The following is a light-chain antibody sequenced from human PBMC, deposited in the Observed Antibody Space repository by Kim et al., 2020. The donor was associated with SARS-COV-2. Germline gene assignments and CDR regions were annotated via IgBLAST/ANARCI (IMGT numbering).Light chain of an antibody. CDR3: NSYTSSDTWV. Sequence: QSALTQPASVSGSPGQSITVSCTGTSSDVGTYNYVSWYQQHPGKVPKLSIYEVTKRPSGASDRFSGSKSGNTASLTISGLQAEVEADYYCNSYTSSDTWVFGGGTQLTVL. J-gene: IGLJ3*02. CDR2: EVT. CDR1: SSDVGTYNY. V-gene: IGLV2-14*01.